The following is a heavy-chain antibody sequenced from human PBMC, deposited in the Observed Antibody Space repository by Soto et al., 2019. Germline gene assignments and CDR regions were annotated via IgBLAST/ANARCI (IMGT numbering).Heavy chain of an antibody. J-gene: IGHJ5*02. V-gene: IGHV1-18*01. CDR3: ARIPRSTAAAGDNWFDP. D-gene: IGHD6-13*01. CDR1: GYTFTSYG. Sequence: ASVKVSCKASGYTFTSYGISWVRQAPGQGLEWMGRISAYNGNTNYAQKLQGRVTMTTDTSTSTAYMELRSLRSDDTAVYYCARIPRSTAAAGDNWFDPWGQGTLVTVSS. CDR2: ISAYNGNT.